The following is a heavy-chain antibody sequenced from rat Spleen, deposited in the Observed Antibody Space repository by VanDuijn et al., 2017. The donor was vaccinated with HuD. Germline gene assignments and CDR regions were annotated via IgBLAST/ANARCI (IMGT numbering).Heavy chain of an antibody. V-gene: IGHV5-22*01. Sequence: EVQLVESGGGLVQPGRSLKLSCTASGLSFSNYDMAWVRQAPTKGLEWVASISYDGTATYYRDSVKGRFTVSRDNAKNTLYLQMNSLRSEDTATYYCARHAYYDGYYHWYFDFWGPGTMVTVSS. J-gene: IGHJ1*01. CDR2: ISYDGTAT. D-gene: IGHD1-12*03. CDR1: GLSFSNYD. CDR3: ARHAYYDGYYHWYFDF.